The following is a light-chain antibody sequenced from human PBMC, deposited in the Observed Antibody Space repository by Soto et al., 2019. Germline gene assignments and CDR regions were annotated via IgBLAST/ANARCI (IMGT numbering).Light chain of an antibody. Sequence: ILVTQSPSTLSLSPGERATLSCRASQSVSSNLAWYQQKPGQAPRLLTYDASNRATGIPARFSGSGSGTDFTLTISRLEPEDFAVYYCQRGDTFGQGTRLEIK. CDR1: QSVSSN. CDR3: QRGDT. V-gene: IGKV3-11*01. J-gene: IGKJ5*01. CDR2: DAS.